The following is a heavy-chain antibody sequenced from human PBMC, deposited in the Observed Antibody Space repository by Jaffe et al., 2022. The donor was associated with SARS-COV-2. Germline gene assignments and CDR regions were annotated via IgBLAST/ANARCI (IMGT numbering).Heavy chain of an antibody. D-gene: IGHD3-22*01. V-gene: IGHV3-23*01. CDR1: GFTFSSYA. CDR3: AKGRYYDSSGYSEAEYFQH. J-gene: IGHJ1*01. CDR2: ISGSGGST. Sequence: EVQLLESGGGLVQPGGSLRLSCAASGFTFSSYAMSWVRQAPGKGLEWVSAISGSGGSTYYADSVKGRFTISRDNSKNTLYLQMNSLRAEDTAVYYCAKGRYYDSSGYSEAEYFQHWGQGTLVTVSS.